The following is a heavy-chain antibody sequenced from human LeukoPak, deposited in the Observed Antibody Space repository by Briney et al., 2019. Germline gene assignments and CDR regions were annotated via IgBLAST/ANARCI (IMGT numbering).Heavy chain of an antibody. J-gene: IGHJ6*03. Sequence: PSETLSLTCAVYGGSFSGYYWSWIRQPPGKGLEWIGEINHSGSTNYNPSLKSRVTISVDTSKNQFSLKLSSVTAADTAVYYCARGGYDFWSGYYTIKGPYTSNYYYYYMDVWGKGTTVTVSS. V-gene: IGHV4-34*01. CDR1: GGSFSGYY. CDR3: ARGGYDFWSGYYTIKGPYTSNYYYYYMDV. CDR2: INHSGST. D-gene: IGHD3-3*01.